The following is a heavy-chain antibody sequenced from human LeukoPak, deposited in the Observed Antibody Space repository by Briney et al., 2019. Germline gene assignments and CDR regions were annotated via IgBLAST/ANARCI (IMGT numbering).Heavy chain of an antibody. CDR1: GFTVSSNY. D-gene: IGHD3-3*01. J-gene: IGHJ4*02. CDR3: ARRDPVFWRPPPFDY. Sequence: GSLRLSCAASGFTVSSNYMNWVRQPPGKGLEWIGEINHSGSTNYNPSLKSRVTISVDTSKNQFSLKLSSVTAADTAVYYCARRDPVFWRPPPFDYWGQGTLVTVSS. CDR2: INHSGST. V-gene: IGHV4-34*01.